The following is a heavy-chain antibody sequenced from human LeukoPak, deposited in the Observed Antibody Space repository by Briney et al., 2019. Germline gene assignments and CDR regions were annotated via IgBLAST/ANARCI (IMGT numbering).Heavy chain of an antibody. Sequence: SETLSLTCTVSGDSLNRGTYYWGWIRRPPGEGLEWIGTIYYSGRTYYHPSRKRRVTIFVDTSKNQFSLNLSSVTAADTAVYYCARLEASSGYPDYFDYWGQGTLVTVSS. CDR3: ARLEASSGYPDYFDY. D-gene: IGHD3-22*01. J-gene: IGHJ4*02. CDR2: IYYSGRT. CDR1: GDSLNRGTYY. V-gene: IGHV4-39*01.